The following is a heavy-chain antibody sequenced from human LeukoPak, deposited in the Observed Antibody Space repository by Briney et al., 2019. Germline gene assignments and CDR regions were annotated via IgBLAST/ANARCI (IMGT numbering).Heavy chain of an antibody. D-gene: IGHD3-16*01. CDR2: IKEDGSEK. CDR3: ARDFDGVQAFDI. CDR1: GFTFSTYW. Sequence: PGGSLRLSCAASGFTFSTYWMSWVRQAPGKGLEWVANIKEDGSEKYYVDSVKGRFTIFRDNAKNSLYLQMNSLRAEDTAVYYCARDFDGVQAFDIWGQGTMVTVSS. V-gene: IGHV3-7*01. J-gene: IGHJ3*02.